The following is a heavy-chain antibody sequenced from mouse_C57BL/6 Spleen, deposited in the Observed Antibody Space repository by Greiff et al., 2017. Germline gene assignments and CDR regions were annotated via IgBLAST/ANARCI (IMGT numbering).Heavy chain of an antibody. Sequence: QVQLQQSDAELVKPGASVNISCKVSGYTFTDHTIHWMKQRPEQGLEWIGFIYPRDGSTKYNEKFKGKATLTADKSSSTAYMQLNSLTSEDSAVYFCARKGLLRYWYFDVWGTGTTVTVSS. J-gene: IGHJ1*03. CDR2: IYPRDGST. D-gene: IGHD1-1*01. CDR1: GYTFTDHT. CDR3: ARKGLLRYWYFDV. V-gene: IGHV1-78*01.